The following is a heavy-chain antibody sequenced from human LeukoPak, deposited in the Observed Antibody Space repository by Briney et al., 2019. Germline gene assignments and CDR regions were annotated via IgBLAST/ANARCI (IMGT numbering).Heavy chain of an antibody. D-gene: IGHD6-6*01. CDR2: ISSSGGST. V-gene: IGHV3-21*01. Sequence: GGSLRLSCAASGFTFSNYGMSWVRQAPGKGLEWVSGISSSGGSTYYADSVKGRFTISRDNAKNSLYLQMNSLRAEDTAVYYCARGREAARLFFDYWGQGTLVTVSS. J-gene: IGHJ4*02. CDR1: GFTFSNYG. CDR3: ARGREAARLFFDY.